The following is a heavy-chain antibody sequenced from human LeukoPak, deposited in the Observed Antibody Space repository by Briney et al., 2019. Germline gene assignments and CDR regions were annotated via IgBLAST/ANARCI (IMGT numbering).Heavy chain of an antibody. Sequence: PGGSLRLSCAASGFTFDDFAMHWVRQAPGKGLEWVSGISWNSGGIGYADSVKGRFTISRDNAKNSLYLQMSSLRVEDTALYYCAKGPAGWELLYFDSWGQGTLVTVSS. D-gene: IGHD1-26*01. CDR1: GFTFDDFA. CDR3: AKGPAGWELLYFDS. V-gene: IGHV3-9*01. J-gene: IGHJ4*02. CDR2: ISWNSGGI.